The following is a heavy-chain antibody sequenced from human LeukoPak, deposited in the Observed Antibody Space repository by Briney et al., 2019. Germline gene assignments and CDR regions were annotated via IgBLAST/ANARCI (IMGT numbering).Heavy chain of an antibody. CDR3: AKDRDVGATGSENDY. D-gene: IGHD1-26*01. CDR2: IRYDGSDK. CDR1: GFTFSSYG. J-gene: IGHJ4*02. Sequence: GGSLRLSCAASGFTFSSYGMHWVRQAPGKGLEWVAFIRYDGSDKYYADSVKGRFTISRDNSKNTLYLQMNSLRAEDTAVYYCAKDRDVGATGSENDYWGQGTLVTVSS. V-gene: IGHV3-30*02.